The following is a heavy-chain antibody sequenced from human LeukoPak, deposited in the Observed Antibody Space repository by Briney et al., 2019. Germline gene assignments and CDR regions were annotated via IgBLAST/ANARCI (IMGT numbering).Heavy chain of an antibody. V-gene: IGHV1-69*04. Sequence: ASVTVSCTASGGTFSSYTISWVRQAPGQGLEWMERIIPILGIANYAQKFQGRVTITADKSTSTAYMELSSLRSEDTAVYYCARDHYGDYTPRYFDYWGQGTLVTVSS. CDR2: IIPILGIA. CDR3: ARDHYGDYTPRYFDY. D-gene: IGHD4-17*01. J-gene: IGHJ4*02. CDR1: GGTFSSYT.